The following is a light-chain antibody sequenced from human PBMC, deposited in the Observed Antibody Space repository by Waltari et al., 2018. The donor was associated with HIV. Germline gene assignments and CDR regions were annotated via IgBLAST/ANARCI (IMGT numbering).Light chain of an antibody. Sequence: QLVLTQSPSASASLGASVKLTCTLSSGHSSYAIAWHQQQPEKGPRYLMKLNSDGSHSKGDGIPDRFSGSSSGAERYLTISSLQSEDEADYYCQTWGTGIRVFGGG. CDR1: SGHSSYA. CDR3: QTWGTGIRV. V-gene: IGLV4-69*01. J-gene: IGLJ2*01. CDR2: LNSDGSH.